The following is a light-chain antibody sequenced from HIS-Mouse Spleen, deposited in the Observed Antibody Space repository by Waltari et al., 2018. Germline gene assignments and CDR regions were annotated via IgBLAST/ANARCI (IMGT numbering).Light chain of an antibody. CDR2: EVS. J-gene: IGLJ2*01. V-gene: IGLV2-8*01. CDR3: SSYAGSNNVV. CDR1: SSDVGGYNY. Sequence: QSALTQPPSASGSPGQSVTISCTGTSSDVGGYNYVSWYQQHPGKAPKLMIYEVSKRPSGAPDRFPGSKSGNPASLTVSGLQAEDEADYYCSSYAGSNNVVFGGGTKLTVL.